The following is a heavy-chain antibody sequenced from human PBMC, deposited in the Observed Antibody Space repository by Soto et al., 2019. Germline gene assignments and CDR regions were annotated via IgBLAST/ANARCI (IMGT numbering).Heavy chain of an antibody. D-gene: IGHD6-6*01. CDR2: ISYDGSNK. CDR1: GFTFSSYA. Sequence: QVQLVESGGGVVQPGRSLRLSCAASGFTFSSYAMHWVRQAPGKGLEWVAVISYDGSNKYYADSVKGRFTISRDNSKNTLYLQMNSLRAEDTAVYYCARDQIDRYSSSEYYFDYWGQGTLVTVSS. J-gene: IGHJ4*02. CDR3: ARDQIDRYSSSEYYFDY. V-gene: IGHV3-30-3*01.